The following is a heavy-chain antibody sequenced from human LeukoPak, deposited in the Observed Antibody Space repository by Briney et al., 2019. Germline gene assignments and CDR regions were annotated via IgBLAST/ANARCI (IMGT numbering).Heavy chain of an antibody. CDR2: IIPIFGTA. CDR1: GGTFSSYA. D-gene: IGHD6-13*01. V-gene: IGHV1-69*05. Sequence: SVKVSCKASGGTFSSYAISWVRQAPGQGLEWMGGIIPIFGTANYAQKFQGRVTITTDESTSTAYMELSSLRSEDTAVYYCARVRYSSSWYEGEDYYYYYMDVWGKGTTVTVSS. CDR3: ARVRYSSSWYEGEDYYYYYMDV. J-gene: IGHJ6*03.